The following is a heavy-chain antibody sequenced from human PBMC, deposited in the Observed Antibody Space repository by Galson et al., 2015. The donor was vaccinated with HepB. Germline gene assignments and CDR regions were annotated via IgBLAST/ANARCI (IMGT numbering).Heavy chain of an antibody. CDR1: GFIFDDYA. D-gene: IGHD4-11*01. J-gene: IGHJ3*02. CDR3: AKDITYSNGAFDI. CDR2: LSWNSGSI. V-gene: IGHV3-9*01. Sequence: SLRLSCAASGFIFDDYAMHWVRQAPGKGLEWVSGLSWNSGSIGYADSVKGRFTISRDNPKNSLYLQMNSLRAEDTALYYCAKDITYSNGAFDIWGQGTMVTVSS.